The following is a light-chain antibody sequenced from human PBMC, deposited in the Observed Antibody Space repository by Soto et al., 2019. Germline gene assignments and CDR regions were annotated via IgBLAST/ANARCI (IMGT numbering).Light chain of an antibody. J-gene: IGLJ2*01. CDR3: SSSTSTNTLVI. V-gene: IGLV2-14*01. CDR2: EGT. Sequence: ALTQPASVSGSPGQSVTISCTGTSSDIGRYKFVSWFQQHPGKAPKLLIFEGTNRPSGVSNRFSGSKSGNTASLTISGLQAEDEAIYFCSSSTSTNTLVIFGGGTKVTVL. CDR1: SSDIGRYKF.